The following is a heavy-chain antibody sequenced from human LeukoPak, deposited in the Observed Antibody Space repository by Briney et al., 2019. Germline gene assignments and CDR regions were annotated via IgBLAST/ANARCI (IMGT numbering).Heavy chain of an antibody. CDR1: GFTFNSYA. V-gene: IGHV3-23*01. D-gene: IGHD1-26*01. J-gene: IGHJ4*02. CDR2: ISGSGGGT. Sequence: GGSLRLSCAAPGFTFNSYAMSWVRQAPEKGLEWVATISGSGGGTYYADSVKGRFTISRDDSKNTLYLQMNSLRAEDTAVYYCAKDLGRYRNNYFDYWGQGTLVTVSS. CDR3: AKDLGRYRNNYFDY.